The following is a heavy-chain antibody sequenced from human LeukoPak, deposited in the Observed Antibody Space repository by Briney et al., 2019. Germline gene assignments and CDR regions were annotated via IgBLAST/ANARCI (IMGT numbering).Heavy chain of an antibody. V-gene: IGHV3-53*01. J-gene: IGHJ3*02. D-gene: IGHD3-3*01. Sequence: GGSLRLSCAASGFTVSSNYMSWVRQAPGKGLEWVSVIYSGGSTYYADSVKGRFTISRDNSKNTLYLQMNSLRAEDTAVYYCAKDLPPYYDFWSGYYSDAFDIWGQGTMVTVSS. CDR3: AKDLPPYYDFWSGYYSDAFDI. CDR2: IYSGGST. CDR1: GFTVSSNY.